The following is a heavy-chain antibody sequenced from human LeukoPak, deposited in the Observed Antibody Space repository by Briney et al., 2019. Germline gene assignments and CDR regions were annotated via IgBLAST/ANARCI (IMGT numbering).Heavy chain of an antibody. D-gene: IGHD6-19*01. CDR3: ARSITRGNSSGWYRSGFDP. Sequence: SETLSLTCTVSGYSISSGYYWGWIRQPPGKGLEWIGSIYHSGSTYYNPSLKSRVTISVDTSKNQFSLKLSSVTAADTAVYYCARSITRGNSSGWYRSGFDPWGQGTLVTVSS. CDR2: IYHSGST. CDR1: GYSISSGYY. V-gene: IGHV4-38-2*02. J-gene: IGHJ5*02.